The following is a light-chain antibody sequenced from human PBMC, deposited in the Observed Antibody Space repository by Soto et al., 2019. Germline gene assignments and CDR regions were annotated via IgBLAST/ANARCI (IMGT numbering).Light chain of an antibody. CDR3: QSYDSSLSGWL. CDR2: EVS. J-gene: IGLJ1*01. V-gene: IGLV2-14*01. Sequence: QSALTQPASVFGSPGQSITISCTGTSSDVGGYNSVSWYQHHPGKAPKLMIYEVSNRPSGVSNRFSGSKSGNTASLAITGLQAEDEADYYCQSYDSSLSGWLFGTGTKVTVL. CDR1: SSDVGGYNS.